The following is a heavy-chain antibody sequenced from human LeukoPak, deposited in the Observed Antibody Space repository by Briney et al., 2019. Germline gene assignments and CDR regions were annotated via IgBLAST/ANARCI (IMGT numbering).Heavy chain of an antibody. CDR3: ARAGFGELLPLNDY. D-gene: IGHD3-10*01. Sequence: TSETLSLTCAVSGYSISSGYYWGWIRQPPGKGLEWIGSIYHSGSTNYNPSLKSRVTISVDTSKNQFSLKLSSVTAADTAVYYCARAGFGELLPLNDYWGQGTLVTVSS. CDR1: GYSISSGYY. J-gene: IGHJ4*02. V-gene: IGHV4-38-2*01. CDR2: IYHSGST.